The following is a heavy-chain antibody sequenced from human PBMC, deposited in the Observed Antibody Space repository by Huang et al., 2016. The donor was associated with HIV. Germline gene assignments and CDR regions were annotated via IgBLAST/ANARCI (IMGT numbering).Heavy chain of an antibody. D-gene: IGHD4-17*01. Sequence: QVHLVQSGAEVKKPGASVKVSCTASGYTFTNYDINWVRQAAGRGLEWRGWMNPNTGNTGFAQSCQGRVTMTRKTSITTAYMELTSLTSEDTAVYYCARSAYGDLDYWGLGTLVIVSS. CDR3: ARSAYGDLDY. CDR1: GYTFTNYD. V-gene: IGHV1-8*02. CDR2: MNPNTGNT. J-gene: IGHJ4*02.